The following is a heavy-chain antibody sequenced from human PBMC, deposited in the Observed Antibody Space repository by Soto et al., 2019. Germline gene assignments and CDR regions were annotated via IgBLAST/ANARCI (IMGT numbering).Heavy chain of an antibody. CDR1: GGSISSSSYY. D-gene: IGHD5-18*01. J-gene: IGHJ4*02. CDR3: AGSPIQTHLALDY. Sequence: SETLSLTCTVSGGSISSSSYYWGWIRQPPGKGLEWIGSIYYSGSTYYNPSLKSRVTISVDTSKNQFSLKLSSVTAADTAVYYCAGSPIQTHLALDYWGQGTLVTVSS. V-gene: IGHV4-39*01. CDR2: IYYSGST.